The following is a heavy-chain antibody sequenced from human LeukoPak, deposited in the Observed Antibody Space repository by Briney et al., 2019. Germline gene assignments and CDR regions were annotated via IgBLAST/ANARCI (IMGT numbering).Heavy chain of an antibody. Sequence: SETLSLTCTVSGGSISSSSYYWGWIRQPPGKGLEWIGSIYYSGSTYYNPSLKSRVTISVDTSKNQFSLKLSSVTAADTAVYYCAREPLLGYCSSTSCSPLIHNWFDPWGQGTLVTVSS. CDR1: GGSISSSSYY. J-gene: IGHJ5*02. V-gene: IGHV4-39*07. CDR2: IYYSGST. CDR3: AREPLLGYCSSTSCSPLIHNWFDP. D-gene: IGHD2-2*01.